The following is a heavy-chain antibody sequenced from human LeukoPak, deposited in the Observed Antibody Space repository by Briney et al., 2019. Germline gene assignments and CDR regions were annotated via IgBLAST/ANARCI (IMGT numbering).Heavy chain of an antibody. J-gene: IGHJ6*03. CDR1: GYSFTSYW. V-gene: IGHV5-51*01. CDR2: IYPGDSDT. CDR3: ARHAGATTTPYYYYYMDV. D-gene: IGHD1-26*01. Sequence: GESLKISCKGSGYSFTSYWIGRVRQMPGKGLEWMGIIYPGDSDTRYSPSFQGQVTISADKSISTAYLQWSSLKASDTAMYYCARHAGATTTPYYYYYMDVWGKGTTVTVSS.